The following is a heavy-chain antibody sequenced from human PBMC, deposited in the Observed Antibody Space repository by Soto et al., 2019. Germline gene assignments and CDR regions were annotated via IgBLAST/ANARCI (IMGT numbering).Heavy chain of an antibody. D-gene: IGHD3-16*01. CDR3: AGAYEGDYFDY. Sequence: QVQLVESGGGVVQPGRSLRLSCAASGFTFSSYAMHWVRQAPGKGLEWVAVISYDGSNKYYADSVKGRFTISRDNSKNTLYLQMNGLRAEDRAVYCCAGAYEGDYFDYWGQGTLVTVSS. CDR2: ISYDGSNK. V-gene: IGHV3-30-3*01. CDR1: GFTFSSYA. J-gene: IGHJ4*02.